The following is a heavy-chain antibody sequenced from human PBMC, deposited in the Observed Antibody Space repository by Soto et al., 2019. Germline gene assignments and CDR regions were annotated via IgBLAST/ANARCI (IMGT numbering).Heavy chain of an antibody. Sequence: EVQLLESGGGLVQPGGSLRLSCAASGFTFSSYAMNWVRQAPGKGLEWVSSISNSGGNTYHADSVKGRFTISRDNSKNTLYLQMNSLRTEDTAVYYCAKSGSHSYFDYWGQGTLVTVSS. V-gene: IGHV3-23*01. CDR3: AKSGSHSYFDY. CDR1: GFTFSSYA. CDR2: ISNSGGNT. D-gene: IGHD1-26*01. J-gene: IGHJ4*02.